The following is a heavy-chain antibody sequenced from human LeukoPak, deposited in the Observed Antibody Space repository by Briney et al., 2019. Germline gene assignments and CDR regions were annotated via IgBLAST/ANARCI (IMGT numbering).Heavy chain of an antibody. CDR2: ISSGSHYI. Sequence: GGSLRLSCAASGFTFSSYSMIWVRQAPGKGLEWASSISSGSHYIYYADSVRGRFTISRDNAKNSLFLQMNSLRAEDTAVYYCASHWAQQVVSDYWGQGTLVTVSS. D-gene: IGHD6-13*01. CDR3: ASHWAQQVVSDY. V-gene: IGHV3-21*01. CDR1: GFTFSSYS. J-gene: IGHJ4*02.